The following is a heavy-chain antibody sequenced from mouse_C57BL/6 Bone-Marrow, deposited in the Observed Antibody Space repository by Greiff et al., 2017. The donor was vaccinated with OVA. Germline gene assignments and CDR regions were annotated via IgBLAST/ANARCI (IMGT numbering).Heavy chain of an antibody. Sequence: VQLQQSGAELVMPGASVKLSCKASGYTFTSYWMHWVKQRPGQGLEWIGEIDPSDSYTNYNQKFKGKSTLTVDKSSSTAYMQLSSLTSEDSAVYYCARGLIAFAYWGKGTLVTVSA. CDR2: IDPSDSYT. CDR1: GYTFTSYW. V-gene: IGHV1-69*01. D-gene: IGHD2-4*01. CDR3: ARGLIAFAY. J-gene: IGHJ3*01.